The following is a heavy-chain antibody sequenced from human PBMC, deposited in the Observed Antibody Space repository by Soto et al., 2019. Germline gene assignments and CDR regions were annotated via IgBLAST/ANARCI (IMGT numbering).Heavy chain of an antibody. CDR2: IYWDDEK. Sequence: QITLKESGPTLVKPTQTLTLTCTFSGFSLRNSGMGVAWIRQPPGKALEWLALIYWDDEKRYSTSLKTRLTVTKDTSKNQVVLRMTNVDAVDTATYYCAHRQHQTWYWFDIWGQGTLVTVSS. V-gene: IGHV2-5*02. D-gene: IGHD2-2*01. CDR1: GFSLRNSGMG. J-gene: IGHJ5*02. CDR3: AHRQHQTWYWFDI.